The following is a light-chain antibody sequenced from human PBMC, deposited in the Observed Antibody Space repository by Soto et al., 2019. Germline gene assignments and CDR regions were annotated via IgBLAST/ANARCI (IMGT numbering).Light chain of an antibody. Sequence: AIRMTQSPSSFSASTGDRVTITCRASQGISSYLAWYQQKPGKAPKLLIYAASTLQSGVPSRFSGSGSGTDFTLTIRCLQSEDFATYYCQQYYSYPPPFGQGTKLEIK. CDR3: QQYYSYPPP. CDR2: AAS. J-gene: IGKJ2*01. V-gene: IGKV1-8*01. CDR1: QGISSY.